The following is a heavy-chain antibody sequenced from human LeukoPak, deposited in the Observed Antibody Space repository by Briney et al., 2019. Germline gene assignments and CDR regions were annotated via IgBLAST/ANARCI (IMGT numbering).Heavy chain of an antibody. CDR2: ISGSGGST. D-gene: IGHD4-17*01. CDR1: GFTFSSYA. J-gene: IGHJ6*02. CDR3: AKDSFTYGDYEYYYYGMDV. Sequence: PGGSLRLSCVASGFTFSSYAMSWVRQAPGKGLEWVSGISGSGGSTYYADSVKGRFTISRDNSKNTLFLQMNSLRAEDTAVYYCAKDSFTYGDYEYYYYGMDVWGQGTTVTVSS. V-gene: IGHV3-23*01.